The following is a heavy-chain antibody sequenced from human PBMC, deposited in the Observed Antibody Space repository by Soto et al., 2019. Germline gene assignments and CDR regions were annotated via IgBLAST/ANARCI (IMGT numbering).Heavy chain of an antibody. CDR3: TSYSYGASDY. V-gene: IGHV3-15*01. Sequence: EVQLVECGGGLLKPGGSLRLSWAASGFTVSNASMSWVRQAPGKGLEWVGRIKSKTDGGTTEYDAPVKGRCTISREDSTNTLYLQMKRLKSEYTAVYYGTSYSYGASDYWGQGTRVTVSP. D-gene: IGHD5-18*01. J-gene: IGHJ4*02. CDR2: IKSKTDGGTT. CDR1: GFTVSNAS.